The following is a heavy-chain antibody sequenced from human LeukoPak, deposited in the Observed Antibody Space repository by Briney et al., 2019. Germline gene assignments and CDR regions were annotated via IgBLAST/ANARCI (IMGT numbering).Heavy chain of an antibody. Sequence: ASVKVSCKASGYTFTDYYLLWVRQAPGQGLEWMGWINTNTGNPTYAQGFTGRFVFSLDTSVSTAYLQISSLKAEDTAVYYCAREMAKLPDYWGQGTLVTVSS. CDR1: GYTFTDYY. V-gene: IGHV7-4-1*02. CDR2: INTNTGNP. D-gene: IGHD1-7*01. CDR3: AREMAKLPDY. J-gene: IGHJ4*02.